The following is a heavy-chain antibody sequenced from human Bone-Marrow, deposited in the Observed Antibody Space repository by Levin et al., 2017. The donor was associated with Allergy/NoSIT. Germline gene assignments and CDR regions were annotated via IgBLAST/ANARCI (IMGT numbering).Heavy chain of an antibody. Sequence: GGSLRLSCAASGFTFSSYAMHWVRQAPGKGLEYVSAISSNGGSTYYANSVKGRFTISRDNSKNTLYLQMGSLRAEDMAVYYCARDANTAMVTASYYFDYWGQGTLVTVSS. D-gene: IGHD5-18*01. J-gene: IGHJ4*02. CDR3: ARDANTAMVTASYYFDY. CDR2: ISSNGGST. V-gene: IGHV3-64*01. CDR1: GFTFSSYA.